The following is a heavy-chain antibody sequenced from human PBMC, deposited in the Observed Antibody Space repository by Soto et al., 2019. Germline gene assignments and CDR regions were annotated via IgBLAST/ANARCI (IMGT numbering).Heavy chain of an antibody. Sequence: ASVKVSCKASGYTFTGYYMHWVRQAPGQGLEWMGWINPNSGGTNYAQKFQGWVTMTRDTSISTAYMELSRLRSDDTAVYYCARDRGAYCSSTSCYYYYGMDVWGQGTTVTVSS. CDR3: ARDRGAYCSSTSCYYYYGMDV. V-gene: IGHV1-2*04. CDR2: INPNSGGT. CDR1: GYTFTGYY. J-gene: IGHJ6*02. D-gene: IGHD2-2*01.